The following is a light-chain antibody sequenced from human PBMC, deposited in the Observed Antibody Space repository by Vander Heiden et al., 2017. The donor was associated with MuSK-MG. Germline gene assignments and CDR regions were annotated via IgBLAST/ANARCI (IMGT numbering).Light chain of an antibody. V-gene: IGKV3-15*01. J-gene: IGKJ4*01. CDR3: QHDNDVPIT. CDR1: QSVSTN. Sequence: EIVMTQSPATLSVSPGGRAILSCRASQSVSTNLAWYQQKPGQAPRLLIYGASTRATGTPARFSGNGSGTDFTLTISSLQSEDSAVYYCQHDNDVPITFGGGTKVEI. CDR2: GAS.